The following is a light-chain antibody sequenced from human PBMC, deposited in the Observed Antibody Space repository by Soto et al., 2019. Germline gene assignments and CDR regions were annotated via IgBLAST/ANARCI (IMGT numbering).Light chain of an antibody. V-gene: IGLV2-8*01. J-gene: IGLJ1*01. CDR2: EVS. CDR1: SSDVGGYKF. CDR3: AAWDDSLSVP. Sequence: QSVLTQPPSASGSPGQSVTISCTGTSSDVGGYKFVSWYQQHPGKAPKLIIYEVSQRPSGVPDRFSASKSGDTASLTVSGLRAEDEADYYCAAWDDSLSVPFGTGTKLTVL.